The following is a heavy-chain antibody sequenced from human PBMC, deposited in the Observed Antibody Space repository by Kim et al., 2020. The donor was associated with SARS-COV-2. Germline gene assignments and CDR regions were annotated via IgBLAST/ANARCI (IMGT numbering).Heavy chain of an antibody. CDR1: ELILSAYT. J-gene: IGHJ3*01. D-gene: IGHD5-18*01. V-gene: IGHV3-21*01. CDR3: VKTGYSYGLDAFDL. CDR2: ISTSSTYI. Sequence: GGSLRLSCTASELILSAYTMNWVRQAPGKGLEWVSTISTSSTYIYYADSVKGRFTISRDNAENSLYLHMSSLRVEDTALYYCVKTGYSYGLDAFDLWGQWTMVTVSS.